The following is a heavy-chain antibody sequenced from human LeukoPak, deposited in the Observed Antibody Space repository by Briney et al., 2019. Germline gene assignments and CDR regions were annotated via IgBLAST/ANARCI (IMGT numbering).Heavy chain of an antibody. D-gene: IGHD5-18*01. CDR3: TRLGGYTNGYFDY. CDR2: ISSSSSYI. Sequence: PGGSLRLSCAASGFTFSSYSMNWVRQAPGKGLEWVSSISSSSSYIYYADSVKGRFTISRDNAKNSLYLQMNSLRAEDTAVYYCTRLGGYTNGYFDYWGQGTLVTVPS. J-gene: IGHJ4*02. CDR1: GFTFSSYS. V-gene: IGHV3-21*01.